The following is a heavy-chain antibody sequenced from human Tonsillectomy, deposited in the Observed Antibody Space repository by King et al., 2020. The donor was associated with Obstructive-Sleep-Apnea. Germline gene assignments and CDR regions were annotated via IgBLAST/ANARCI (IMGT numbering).Heavy chain of an antibody. CDR1: GFSFSTRD. V-gene: IGHV3-30*18. J-gene: IGHJ4*02. Sequence: VQLVESGGGVVQPGTSLRLSCAASGFSFSTRDIHWVRQAPGKGLEWVALISWNERDKYYDDSVKGRFTISRDNSKNTLYLEMNGLRAEDTAAYYCAKGEWSSRSIDYWGQGTLVTVSS. CDR3: AKGEWSSRSIDY. CDR2: ISWNERDK. D-gene: IGHD6-13*01.